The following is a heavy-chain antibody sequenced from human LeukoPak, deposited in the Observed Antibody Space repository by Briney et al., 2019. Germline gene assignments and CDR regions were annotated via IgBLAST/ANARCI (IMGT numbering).Heavy chain of an antibody. CDR2: ISSNGGST. CDR3: ARGKARRGYSYGSPFDY. V-gene: IGHV3-64*01. J-gene: IGHJ4*02. CDR1: GFTFSSYA. Sequence: GGSLRLSCAASGFTFSSYAMHWVRQAPGKGLEYVSAISSNGGSTYYANSVEGRFTISRDNSKNTLYLQMGSLRAEDMAVYYCARGKARRGYSYGSPFDYWGQGTLVTVSS. D-gene: IGHD5-18*01.